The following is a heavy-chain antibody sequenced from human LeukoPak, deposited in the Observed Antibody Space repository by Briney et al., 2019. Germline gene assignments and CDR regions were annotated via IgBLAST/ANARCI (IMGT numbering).Heavy chain of an antibody. V-gene: IGHV3-23*01. CDR2: ISGSGGST. D-gene: IGHD2-15*01. Sequence: GGSLRLSCAASGFTFSSYAMSWVRQAPGKGLEWVSDISGSGGSTYYADSVKGRFTISRDNSKNTLYLQMNSLRAEDTAVYYCAKDSCSGGSCYCFDYWGQGTLVTVSS. J-gene: IGHJ4*02. CDR3: AKDSCSGGSCYCFDY. CDR1: GFTFSSYA.